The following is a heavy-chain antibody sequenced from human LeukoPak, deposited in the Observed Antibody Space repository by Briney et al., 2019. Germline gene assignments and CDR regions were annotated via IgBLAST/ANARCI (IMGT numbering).Heavy chain of an antibody. CDR2: IYTSGST. CDR1: GGSISSYY. CDR3: ARVTHYYDSSGYEYYFDY. J-gene: IGHJ4*02. V-gene: IGHV4-4*07. D-gene: IGHD3-22*01. Sequence: SETLSLTCTVSGGSISSYYWSWIRQPAGKGLEWIGRIYTSGSTNCNPSLKSRVTMSVDTSKNQFSLKLSSVTAADTAVYYCARVTHYYDSSGYEYYFDYWGQGTLVTVSS.